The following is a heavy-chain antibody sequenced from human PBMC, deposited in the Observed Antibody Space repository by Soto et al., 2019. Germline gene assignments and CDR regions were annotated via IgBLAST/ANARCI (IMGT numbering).Heavy chain of an antibody. CDR1: GYSFAGYW. J-gene: IGHJ4*02. D-gene: IGHD5-18*01. CDR2: IDPSDSQT. V-gene: IGHV5-10-1*01. Sequence: GESLKISCKGSGYSFAGYWITWVRQKPGKGLEWMGRIDPSDSQTYYSPSFRGHVTISVTKSITTVFLQWSSLRASDTAMYYCARQIYGSDTGPNFQYYFDSWGQGTPVPVSS. CDR3: ARQIYGSDTGPNFQYYFDS.